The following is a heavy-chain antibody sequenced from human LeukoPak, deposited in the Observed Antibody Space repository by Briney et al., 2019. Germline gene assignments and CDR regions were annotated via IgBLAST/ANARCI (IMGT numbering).Heavy chain of an antibody. V-gene: IGHV3-30*04. J-gene: IGHJ6*03. Sequence: PGRSLRLSCAASGFTFSSYAMHWVRQAPGKGLEWVAVISYDGSNKYYADSVKGRFTISRDNSKNTLYLQMNSLRAEDTAVYYCARDGRVVAATGVYYYYYYMDVWGKGTTVTVSS. CDR1: GFTFSSYA. CDR2: ISYDGSNK. CDR3: ARDGRVVAATGVYYYYYYMDV. D-gene: IGHD2-15*01.